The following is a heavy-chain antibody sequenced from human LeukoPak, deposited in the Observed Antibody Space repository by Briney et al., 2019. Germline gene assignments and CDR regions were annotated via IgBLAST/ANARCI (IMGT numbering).Heavy chain of an antibody. V-gene: IGHV5-51*01. J-gene: IGHJ4*02. CDR2: INPGDSDT. CDR3: ARLPDYVSGKDY. Sequence: GESLKISCKVSGYFFTTYWIGWVRQMPGKGLEWVAIINPGDSDTRYSPSVQGQATISADKSISTAYLQWNSLKASDTAMYYCARLPDYVSGKDYWGQGTLVTVSS. D-gene: IGHD3-10*01. CDR1: GYFFTTYW.